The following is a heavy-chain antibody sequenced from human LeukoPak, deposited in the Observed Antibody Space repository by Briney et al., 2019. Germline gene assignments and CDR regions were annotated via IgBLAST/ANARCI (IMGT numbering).Heavy chain of an antibody. CDR2: ISSSSSYI. Sequence: GGSLRLSCAASGFTFSSYSTNWVRQAPGKGLEWVSSISSSSSYIYYADSVKGRFNISREYAKNSLYLQMNSLRAEDTAVYYCARVRRWLQSYPFDFWGQGTLVTVSS. V-gene: IGHV3-21*01. CDR3: ARVRRWLQSYPFDF. J-gene: IGHJ4*02. D-gene: IGHD5-24*01. CDR1: GFTFSSYS.